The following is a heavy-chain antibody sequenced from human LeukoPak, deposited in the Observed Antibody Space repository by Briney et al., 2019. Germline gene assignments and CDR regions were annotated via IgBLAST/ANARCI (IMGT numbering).Heavy chain of an antibody. CDR2: ISYDGNNK. D-gene: IGHD6-6*01. J-gene: IGHJ4*02. Sequence: GRSLRLSCAASGFTFSNYGMHWVRQAPGKGLEWVAVISYDGNNKYYADSVKGRFTISRDNSKNTLNLEMDSLRAEDTAVYYCARDIASRRLDYWGQGTLVTVSS. CDR3: ARDIASRRLDY. V-gene: IGHV3-30*03. CDR1: GFTFSNYG.